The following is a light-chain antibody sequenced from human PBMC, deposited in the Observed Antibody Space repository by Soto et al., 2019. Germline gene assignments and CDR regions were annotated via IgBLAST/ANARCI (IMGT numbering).Light chain of an antibody. J-gene: IGKJ3*01. CDR1: QGISSY. CDR2: AAS. CDR3: QQYYSYPPFT. V-gene: IGKV1-8*01. Sequence: AIRMTQSPSSLSASTGDRVTITCRASQGISSYLAWYQQKPGKAPKLLIYAASTLQSGVTSRFSGSGSGTDFTLTISCLQSEDFATYYCQQYYSYPPFTFGPGTKVDIK.